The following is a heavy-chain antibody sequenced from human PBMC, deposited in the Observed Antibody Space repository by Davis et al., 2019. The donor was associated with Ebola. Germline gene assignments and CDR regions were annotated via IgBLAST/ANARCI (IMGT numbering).Heavy chain of an antibody. CDR3: AKDLYGDYVGDY. Sequence: PGGSLRLSCAVSGLTFSSYAMSWVRQAPGKGLEWVSTISSSGGATYYADSVKGRFTISRDNSKNTLYLQMNSLRAEDTAVYYCAKDLYGDYVGDYWGQGTLVTVSS. V-gene: IGHV3-23*01. CDR1: GLTFSSYA. J-gene: IGHJ4*02. CDR2: ISSSGGAT. D-gene: IGHD4-17*01.